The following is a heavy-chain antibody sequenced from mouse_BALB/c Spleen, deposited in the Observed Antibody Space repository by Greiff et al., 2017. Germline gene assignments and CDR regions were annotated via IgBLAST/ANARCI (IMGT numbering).Heavy chain of an antibody. CDR2: ISDGGSYT. V-gene: IGHV5-4*02. CDR1: GFTFSDYY. Sequence: EVMLVESGGGLVNPGGSLKLSCAASGFTFSDYYMYWVRQTPEKRLEWVATISDGGSYTYYPDSVKGRFTISRDNAKNNLYLQMSSLKSEDTAMYYCARGDDYYAMDYWGQGTSVTVSS. CDR3: ARGDDYYAMDY. J-gene: IGHJ4*01.